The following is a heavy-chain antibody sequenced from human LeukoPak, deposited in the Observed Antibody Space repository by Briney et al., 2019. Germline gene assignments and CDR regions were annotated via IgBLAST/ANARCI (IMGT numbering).Heavy chain of an antibody. J-gene: IGHJ4*02. D-gene: IGHD3-9*01. CDR1: GGSISSSAW. Sequence: PSGTLSLTCAVSGGSISSSAWWCWVRQPPGKGLEWIGEIHRSGSTYYNPSLKSRVTISVDTSKNQFSLKLSSVTAADTAVYYCARGRKSSLRYFAGYYFDYWGQGTLVTVSS. V-gene: IGHV4-4*02. CDR2: IHRSGST. CDR3: ARGRKSSLRYFAGYYFDY.